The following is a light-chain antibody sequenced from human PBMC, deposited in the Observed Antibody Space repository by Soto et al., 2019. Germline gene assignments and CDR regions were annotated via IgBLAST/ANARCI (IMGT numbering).Light chain of an antibody. J-gene: IGKJ4*01. CDR1: QTVSSNF. CDR3: QQYGSSPLT. CDR2: GAS. V-gene: IGKV3-20*01. Sequence: EIVLTQSPGNLSLSPGERATLSCRASQTVSSNFLAWFQQKPGQAPRFVIYGASSRATGIPDRFSGSGSGTDFTLTINRLEPEDFAVYYCQQYGSSPLTFGGGTKVEIK.